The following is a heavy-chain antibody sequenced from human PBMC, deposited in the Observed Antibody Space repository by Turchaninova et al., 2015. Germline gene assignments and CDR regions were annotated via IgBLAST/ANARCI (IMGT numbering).Heavy chain of an antibody. V-gene: IGHV1-69*04. CDR3: ARGVGSGYEPDY. CDR2: IIPILGIA. J-gene: IGHJ4*02. CDR1: GGTLRSYA. Sequence: QVLLVQSGADVELKSRGSSVDSSRKASGGTLRSYAIRWVRQAPRKGLEWMGRIIPILGIANYAQKFQGRVTITADKSTSTAYMELSSLRSEDTAVYYCARGVGSGYEPDYWGQGTLVTVSS. D-gene: IGHD5-12*01.